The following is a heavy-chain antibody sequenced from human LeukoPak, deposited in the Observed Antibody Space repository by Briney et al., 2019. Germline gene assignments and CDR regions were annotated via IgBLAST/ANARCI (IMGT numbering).Heavy chain of an antibody. CDR3: ARAPMIVEGYFDY. V-gene: IGHV4-31*03. CDR2: IYYSGST. J-gene: IGHJ4*02. CDR1: GVSVSSGSYY. D-gene: IGHD3-22*01. Sequence: KPSETLSLTCTVSGVSVSSGSYYWSWIRQHPGKGLEWIGYIYYSGSTYYNPSLKSRVTISVDTSKNQFSLKLSSVTAADTAVYHCARAPMIVEGYFDYWGQGTLVTVSS.